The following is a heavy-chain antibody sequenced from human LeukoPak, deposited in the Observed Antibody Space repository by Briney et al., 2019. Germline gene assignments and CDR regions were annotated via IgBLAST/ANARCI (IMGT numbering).Heavy chain of an antibody. J-gene: IGHJ3*02. CDR3: ARDRHVDAFDI. V-gene: IGHV3-21*01. Sequence: GGSLRLSCAASGFTFSSYSMNWVRQAPGKGLEWVSSISSSSSYIYYADSVKGRFTISGDNAKNSLYLQMNSLRAEDTAVYYCARDRHVDAFDIWGQGTMVTVSS. CDR1: GFTFSSYS. CDR2: ISSSSSYI.